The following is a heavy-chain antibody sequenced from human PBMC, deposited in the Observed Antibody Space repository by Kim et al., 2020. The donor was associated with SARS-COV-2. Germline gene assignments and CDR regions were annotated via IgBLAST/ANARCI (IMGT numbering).Heavy chain of an antibody. CDR3: ARTHGYYYDSSGYYYEFDY. CDR1: GGSISSGGYY. V-gene: IGHV4-31*03. D-gene: IGHD3-22*01. CDR2: IYYSGST. Sequence: SETLSLTCTVSGGSISSGGYYWSWIRQHPGKGLEWIGYIYYSGSTYYNPSLKSRVTISVDTSKNQFSLKLSSVTAADTAVYYCARTHGYYYDSSGYYYEFDYWGQGTLVTVSS. J-gene: IGHJ4*02.